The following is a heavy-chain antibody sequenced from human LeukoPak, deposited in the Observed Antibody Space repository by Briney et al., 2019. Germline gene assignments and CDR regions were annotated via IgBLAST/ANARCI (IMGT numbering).Heavy chain of an antibody. CDR3: ARVTASDAFDI. CDR2: ISSSGSTI. J-gene: IGHJ3*02. V-gene: IGHV3-48*03. D-gene: IGHD3-16*01. CDR1: GFTFSSYE. Sequence: GGSLRLSCAASGFTFSSYEMNWVRQAPGKGLDWVSYISSSGSTIYYADSVKGRFTISRDNAKNSLYLQMNSLRAEDTAVYYCARVTASDAFDIWGQGTMVTVSS.